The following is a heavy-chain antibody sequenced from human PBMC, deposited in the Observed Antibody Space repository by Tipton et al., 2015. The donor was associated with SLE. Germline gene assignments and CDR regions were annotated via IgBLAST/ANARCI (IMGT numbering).Heavy chain of an antibody. D-gene: IGHD5-18*01. CDR2: MNHSGST. V-gene: IGHV4-34*01. J-gene: IGHJ4*02. CDR3: ARDQEYSYGALD. Sequence: TLSLTCAVYGGSFSGYYWSWIRQPPGKGLEWIGEMNHSGSTNYNPSPQSRVTITVHTSKNQFSLKLSSVTAADTAVYYCARDQEYSYGALDWGQGTLVTVSS. CDR1: GGSFSGYY.